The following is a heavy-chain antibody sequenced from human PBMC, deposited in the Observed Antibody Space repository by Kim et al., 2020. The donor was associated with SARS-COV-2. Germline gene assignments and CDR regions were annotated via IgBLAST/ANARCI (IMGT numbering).Heavy chain of an antibody. J-gene: IGHJ3*02. Sequence: GGSLRLSCAASRFTFSDSAMHWVRQASGKGLEWVGRIRSKANSYATMYAASVKGRFTISRDDSKNTAYLQMNSLKTEDTAVYYCARGPPYTESYWDAFDIWGQGTKVTVSS. CDR3: ARGPPYTESYWDAFDI. CDR1: RFTFSDSA. V-gene: IGHV3-73*01. D-gene: IGHD1-26*01. CDR2: IRSKANSYAT.